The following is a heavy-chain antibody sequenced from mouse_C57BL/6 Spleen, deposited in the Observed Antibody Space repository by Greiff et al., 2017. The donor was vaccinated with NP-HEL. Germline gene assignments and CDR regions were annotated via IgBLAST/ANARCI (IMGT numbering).Heavy chain of an antibody. V-gene: IGHV1-42*01. J-gene: IGHJ2*01. CDR2: INPSTGGT. CDR1: GYSFTGYY. D-gene: IGHD1-2*01. Sequence: EVQLQQSGPELVKPGASVKISCKASGYSFTGYYMNWVKQSPEKSLEWIGEINPSTGGTTYNQKFKAKATLTVDKYYSTAYMQLKSLTSEDSAVYYCARTGHYDYFDYWGQGTTLTVSS. CDR3: ARTGHYDYFDY.